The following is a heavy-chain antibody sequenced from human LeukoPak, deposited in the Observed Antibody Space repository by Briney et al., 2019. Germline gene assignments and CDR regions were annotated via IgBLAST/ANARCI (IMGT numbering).Heavy chain of an antibody. CDR2: TYYSGST. CDR3: ASFYSSSSGSWFDP. CDR1: GGSISSGSYY. V-gene: IGHV4-39*01. D-gene: IGHD6-6*01. J-gene: IGHJ5*02. Sequence: PSETLSLTCTVSGGSISSGSYYWGWVRQPPGKGLEWIGNTYYSGSTYYNPSLRSRVTISLDTPKNQFSLKVSSVTAADTAVYYCASFYSSSSGSWFDPWGQGTLVTVSS.